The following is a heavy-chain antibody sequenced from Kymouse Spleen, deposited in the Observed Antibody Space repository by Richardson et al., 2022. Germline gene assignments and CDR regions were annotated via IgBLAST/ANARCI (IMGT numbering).Heavy chain of an antibody. CDR2: ISWNSGSI. CDR3: AKDGNGSGSYYFDY. J-gene: IGHJ4*02. V-gene: IGHV3-9*01. Sequence: EVQLVESGGGLVQPGRSLRLSCAASGFTFDDYAMHWVRQAPGKGLEWVSGISWNSGSIGYADSVKGRFTISRDNAKNSLYLQMNSLRAEDTALYYCAKDGNGSGSYYFDYWGQGTLVTVSS. CDR1: GFTFDDYA. D-gene: IGHD3-10*01.